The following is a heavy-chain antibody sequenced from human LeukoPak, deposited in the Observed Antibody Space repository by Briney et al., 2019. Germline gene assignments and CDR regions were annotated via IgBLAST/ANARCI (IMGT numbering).Heavy chain of an antibody. V-gene: IGHV3-7*01. J-gene: IGHJ4*02. CDR2: IKQDGSEK. Sequence: GGSLRLSCAASGFTFSSYWMSWVRQAPGKGLEWVANIKQDGSEKYYVDSVEGRFTISRDNAKNSLYLQMNSLRAEDTAVYYCARDLAQLRWGYLDDWGQGTLVTVSS. CDR1: GFTFSSYW. CDR3: ARDLAQLRWGYLDD. D-gene: IGHD5-12*01.